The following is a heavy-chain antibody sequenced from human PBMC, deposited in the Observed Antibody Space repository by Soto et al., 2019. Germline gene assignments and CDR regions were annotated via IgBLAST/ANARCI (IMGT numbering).Heavy chain of an antibody. CDR3: ARDTVTYYYGSGSYGTPLYGMDV. J-gene: IGHJ6*02. D-gene: IGHD3-10*01. CDR2: IYSGGST. CDR1: GFTVSSNY. Sequence: PGGSLRLSCAASGFTVSSNYMSWVRQAPGKGLEWVSVIYSGGSTYYADSVKGRFTVSRDNSKNTLYLQMNSLRAEDTAVYYCARDTVTYYYGSGSYGTPLYGMDVWGQGTTVTVSS. V-gene: IGHV3-66*01.